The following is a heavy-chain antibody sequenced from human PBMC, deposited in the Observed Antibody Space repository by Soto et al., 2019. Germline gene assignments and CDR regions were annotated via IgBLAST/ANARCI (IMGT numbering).Heavy chain of an antibody. J-gene: IGHJ4*02. CDR2: MFHGGTT. V-gene: IGHV4-59*01. CDR3: ARERKGFGYIEY. CDR1: GSITGYY. D-gene: IGHD2-15*01. Sequence: SETLSLTCTVSGSITGYYWSWIRQPAGKRLEWIGYMFHGGTTKYNPSLKSRVSFSLDTSKNQFSLSLTSVTAADTALYYCARERKGFGYIEYWGQGALVTVSS.